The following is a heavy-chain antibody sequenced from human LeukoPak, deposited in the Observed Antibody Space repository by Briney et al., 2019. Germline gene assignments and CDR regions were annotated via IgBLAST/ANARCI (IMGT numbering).Heavy chain of an antibody. V-gene: IGHV4-61*01. CDR2: IYYSGST. CDR1: GGSLSSSNW. CDR3: ASGSNYFDY. D-gene: IGHD1-26*01. J-gene: IGHJ4*02. Sequence: PSETLSLTCAVSGGSLSSSNWWSWIRQPPGKGLEWIGYIYYSGSTNYNPSLRSRVTISVDTSKNQFSLKLSSVTAADTAVYYCASGSNYFDYWGQGTLVTVSS.